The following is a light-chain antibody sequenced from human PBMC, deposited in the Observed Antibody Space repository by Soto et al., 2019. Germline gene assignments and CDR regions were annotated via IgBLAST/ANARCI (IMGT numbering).Light chain of an antibody. CDR1: SSNIGNNY. CDR2: DNN. CDR3: GTWDSSLSALYV. J-gene: IGLJ1*01. V-gene: IGLV1-51*01. Sequence: QSVLPQPPSVSAAPGQKVTISCSGSSSNIGNNYVSWYQQLPGTAPKLLIYDNNKRPSGIPDRFSGSKSGTSATLGITGLQTGDEADYYCGTWDSSLSALYVFGTGTKVTV.